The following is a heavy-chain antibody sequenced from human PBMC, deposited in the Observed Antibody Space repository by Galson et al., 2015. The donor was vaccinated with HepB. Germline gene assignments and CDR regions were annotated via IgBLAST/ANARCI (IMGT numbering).Heavy chain of an antibody. CDR1: GFTFGSYA. J-gene: IGHJ2*01. CDR3: AKDQLASRPAAILYFDL. D-gene: IGHD2-2*01. CDR2: ISYDGSNK. V-gene: IGHV3-30-3*01. Sequence: SLRLSCAASGFTFGSYAMHWVRQAPGKGLEWVAVISYDGSNKYYADSVKGRFTISRDNSTNTLYLQLNSLRAEDTAVYYCAKDQLASRPAAILYFDLWGRGTLVTVSS.